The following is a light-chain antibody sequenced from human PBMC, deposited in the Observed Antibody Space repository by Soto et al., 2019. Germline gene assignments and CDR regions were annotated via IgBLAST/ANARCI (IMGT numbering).Light chain of an antibody. CDR2: EVS. CDR1: SSDVGGYKY. V-gene: IGLV2-14*01. CDR3: SSYTSSSTEV. Sequence: ALTQPASVSGSPGQSITISCTGTSSDVGGYKYVSWYQQHPGKAPKLMIYEVSNRPSGVSNRFSGSKSGNTASLTISGLQAEDEADCYCSSYTSSSTEVFGTGTKVTVL. J-gene: IGLJ1*01.